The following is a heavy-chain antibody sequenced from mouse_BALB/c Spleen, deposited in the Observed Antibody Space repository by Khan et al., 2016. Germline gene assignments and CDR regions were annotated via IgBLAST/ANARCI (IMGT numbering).Heavy chain of an antibody. D-gene: IGHD2-4*01. CDR1: GFNIKDTY. Sequence: EVQLQESGAELVKPGASVKLSCTASGFNIKDTYMHWVKQRPEQGLEWIGRIDPANGNTKYDPKFQGKATIKADTSSNTAYLQLSSLTSEDTAVYYCARSPYDYDVGFAYWGQGTLVTASA. J-gene: IGHJ3*01. CDR3: ARSPYDYDVGFAY. V-gene: IGHV14-3*02. CDR2: IDPANGNT.